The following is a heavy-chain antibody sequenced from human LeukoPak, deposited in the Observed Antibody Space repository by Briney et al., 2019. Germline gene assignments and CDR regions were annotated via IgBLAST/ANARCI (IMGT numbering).Heavy chain of an antibody. D-gene: IGHD6-19*01. CDR1: GFTFSSYG. CDR3: ARMTLKSSSAWPYYLDY. Sequence: GGSLRLSCTASGFTFSSYGMHWVRQAPGKGLEWVAVIWHDGGNKYYADSVKGRFTLSRDNSTNTLYLQMNSLRAEDTGEYYCARMTLKSSSAWPYYLDYWGQGTLATVSS. J-gene: IGHJ4*02. CDR2: IWHDGGNK. V-gene: IGHV3-33*01.